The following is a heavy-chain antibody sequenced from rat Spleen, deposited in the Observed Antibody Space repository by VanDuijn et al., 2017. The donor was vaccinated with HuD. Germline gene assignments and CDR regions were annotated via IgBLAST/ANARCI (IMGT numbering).Heavy chain of an antibody. CDR3: TTPNYPGITPNWFAY. V-gene: IGHV5-27*01. D-gene: IGHD1-4*01. J-gene: IGHJ2*01. Sequence: EVQLVESGGGLVQPGRSLKLSCAASGFTFSNYYMAWVRQAPTKGLEWVAYISTGGGSTYYRDSVKGRFTISRDNAKSTLYLQMDSLRSEDTATYYCTTPNYPGITPNWFAYWGQGVTVTVSS. CDR1: GFTFSNYY. CDR2: ISTGGGST.